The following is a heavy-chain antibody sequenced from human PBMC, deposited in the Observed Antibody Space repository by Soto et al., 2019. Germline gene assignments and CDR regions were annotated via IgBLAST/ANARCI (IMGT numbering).Heavy chain of an antibody. Sequence: SETLSLTCTVSGGSISSYYWSWIRQPPGKGLEWIGYIYYSGSTNYNPSLKSRVTISVDTSKNQFSLKLSSVTAADTAVYYCARTNQGLYYYYYYGMDVWGQGTTVTVSS. CDR3: ARTNQGLYYYYYYGMDV. CDR2: IYYSGST. J-gene: IGHJ6*02. CDR1: GGSISSYY. V-gene: IGHV4-59*08.